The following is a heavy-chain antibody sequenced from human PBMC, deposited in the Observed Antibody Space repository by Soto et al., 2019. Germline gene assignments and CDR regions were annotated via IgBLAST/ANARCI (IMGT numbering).Heavy chain of an antibody. CDR2: IKQDGSEK. D-gene: IGHD4-17*01. CDR3: GRLTTVTSDAFDI. CDR1: GFTFSSYW. Sequence: EVQLVESGGGLVQPGGSLRLSCAASGFTFSSYWMSWVRQAPGKGLEWVANIKQDGSEKYYVDSVKGRFTISRDNAKNSLYLQMNSLRAEDTAVYYCGRLTTVTSDAFDIWGQGTMVTVSS. V-gene: IGHV3-7*01. J-gene: IGHJ3*02.